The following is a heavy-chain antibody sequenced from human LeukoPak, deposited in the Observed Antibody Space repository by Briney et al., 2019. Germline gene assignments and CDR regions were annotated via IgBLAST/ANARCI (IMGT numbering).Heavy chain of an antibody. V-gene: IGHV3-23*01. J-gene: IGHJ4*02. CDR3: AKEVVVARRGFDY. Sequence: GGSLRLSCAVSGFAFGSEPMSWVRQSPAGGREWVASISPGGGTTYYADYVKGRFTISRDNSKNSLFVQMNSLRAEDTAVYYCAKEVVVARRGFDYWGQGTLVTVSS. D-gene: IGHD3-22*01. CDR2: ISPGGGTT. CDR1: GFAFGSEP.